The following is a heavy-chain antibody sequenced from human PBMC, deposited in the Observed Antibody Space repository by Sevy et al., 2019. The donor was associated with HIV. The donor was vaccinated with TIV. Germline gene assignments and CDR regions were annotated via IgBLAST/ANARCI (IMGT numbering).Heavy chain of an antibody. CDR2: FSFGCGRI. CDR1: GFTFAKYS. V-gene: IGHV3-21*03. D-gene: IGHD5-18*01. CDR3: ARDWWDSYGYHWLDP. J-gene: IGHJ5*02. Sequence: GGSLRLSCAASGFTFAKYSMSWVRQAPGKGLEWVSTFSFGCGRINYADSVKGRFTISRDDAKKSVYLEMNSLRVEDTAVYYCARDWWDSYGYHWLDPWGQGTLVTVSS.